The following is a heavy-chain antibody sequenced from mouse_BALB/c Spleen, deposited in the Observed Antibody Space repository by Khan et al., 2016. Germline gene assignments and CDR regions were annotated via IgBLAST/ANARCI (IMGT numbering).Heavy chain of an antibody. CDR3: VRDFYYDGRGGCFNV. J-gene: IGHJ1*01. CDR2: IRSKSNNYAT. V-gene: IGHV10S3*01. CDR1: GFTFNTNA. D-gene: IGHD1-1*01. Sequence: EVQLLETGGGLVQPKGSLKLSCAASGFTFNTNAMNWVRQAPGKGLEWVARIRSKSNNYATYYADSVKDRFTISRDDSQSILYLQMNNLKTEGTAMYNCVRDFYYDGRGGCFNVWGAGTTVTVSS.